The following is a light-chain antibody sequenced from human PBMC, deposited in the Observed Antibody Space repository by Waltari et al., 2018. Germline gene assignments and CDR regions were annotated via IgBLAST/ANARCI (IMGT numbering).Light chain of an antibody. CDR1: QDITNN. V-gene: IGKV1-33*01. CDR3: QQRTKWPPHT. Sequence: DIQMTQSPSSLSASVGDRVTFTCQAGQDITNNLNWYQQKPGKAPNLLISYASTLEKGVPSRFSGSGSGTDFTFTISRLEPEDFAFYYCQQRTKWPPHTFGQGSKLEIK. CDR2: YAS. J-gene: IGKJ2*01.